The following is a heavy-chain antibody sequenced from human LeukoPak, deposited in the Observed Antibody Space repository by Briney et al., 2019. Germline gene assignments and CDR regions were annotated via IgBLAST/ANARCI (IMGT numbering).Heavy chain of an antibody. CDR1: GGTFSSYA. J-gene: IGHJ4*01. V-gene: IGHV1-69*04. CDR3: ARVWSSSGYYYRY. D-gene: IGHD3-22*01. CDR2: IIPILGIA. Sequence: SVKVSCTASGGTFSSYAISWVRQAPGQGLEWMGRIIPILGIANYAQKFQGRVTSTADKSTSTAYMELSSLRSEDTAVYYCARVWSSSGYYYRYWGQGTLVTVSS.